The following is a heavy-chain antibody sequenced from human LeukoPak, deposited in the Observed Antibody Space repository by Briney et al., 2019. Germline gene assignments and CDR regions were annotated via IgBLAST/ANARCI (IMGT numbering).Heavy chain of an antibody. V-gene: IGHV4-30-4*01. Sequence: SETLSPTCTVSGGSTSSGDYYWSWIRQPPGKGLEWIGYIYYSGSTYYNPSLKSRVTISVDTSKNQFSLKLSSVTAADTAVYYCVRSVVVTAKSGAYAFDIWGQGTMVTVSS. CDR3: VRSVVVTAKSGAYAFDI. CDR1: GGSTSSGDYY. CDR2: IYYSGST. J-gene: IGHJ3*02. D-gene: IGHD2-21*02.